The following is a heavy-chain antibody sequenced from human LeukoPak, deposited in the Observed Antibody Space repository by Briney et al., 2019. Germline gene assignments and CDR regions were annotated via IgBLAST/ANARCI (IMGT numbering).Heavy chain of an antibody. CDR1: GFTFSSCV. J-gene: IGHJ4*02. CDR2: ISYDGSNK. CDR3: AKQSTVADY. V-gene: IGHV3-30*18. Sequence: PGGSLRLSCAASGFTFSSCVMHWVRQAPGKGLEWVAVISYDGSNKYYADSVKGRFTISRDNSKNTLYLEMNSLRDEDTAVYYCAKQSTVADYWGQGTLVTVSS. D-gene: IGHD1-26*01.